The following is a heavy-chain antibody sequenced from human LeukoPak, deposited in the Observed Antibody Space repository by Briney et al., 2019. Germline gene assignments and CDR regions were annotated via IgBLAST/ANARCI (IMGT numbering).Heavy chain of an antibody. V-gene: IGHV3-9*01. CDR3: AKDKYYFSFALDI. Sequence: GGSLRLSCAASGFTFDDYAMHWVRQAPGKGLEWVSGISWNSGSIGYADSVKGRFTISRDNAKNSPYLQMNSLRAEDTALYYCAKDKYYFSFALDIWGQGTMVTVSS. J-gene: IGHJ3*02. CDR2: ISWNSGSI. D-gene: IGHD2/OR15-2a*01. CDR1: GFTFDDYA.